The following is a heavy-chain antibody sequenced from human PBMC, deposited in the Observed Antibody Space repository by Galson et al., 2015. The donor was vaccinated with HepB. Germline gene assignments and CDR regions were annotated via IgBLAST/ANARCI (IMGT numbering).Heavy chain of an antibody. Sequence: SLRLSCAASGFTFSSYAMSWVRQAPGKGLEWVSAISGSGGSTYYADTVKGRFTISRDNSKNTLCLQMNSLRAEDTAVYYCAKLPTGSGNYYYYMDVWGKGTTVTVSS. V-gene: IGHV3-23*01. CDR1: GFTFSSYA. D-gene: IGHD1-14*01. CDR3: AKLPTGSGNYYYYMDV. CDR2: ISGSGGST. J-gene: IGHJ6*03.